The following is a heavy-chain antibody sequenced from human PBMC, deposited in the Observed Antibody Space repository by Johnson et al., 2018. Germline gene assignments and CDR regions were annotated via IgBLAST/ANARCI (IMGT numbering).Heavy chain of an antibody. J-gene: IGHJ3*02. D-gene: IGHD3-3*01. Sequence: QVQLVESGGGVVQPGRSLRLSCAASGFTFSSYGMHWVRQAPGKGLEWVAVISYDGSNKYYADSVKGRFIISRDNSKNTLYLQMHSLSAEDTAVYYCAKDRSGSGYPHDAFDIWGQGTMVTVSS. CDR2: ISYDGSNK. V-gene: IGHV3-30*18. CDR3: AKDRSGSGYPHDAFDI. CDR1: GFTFSSYG.